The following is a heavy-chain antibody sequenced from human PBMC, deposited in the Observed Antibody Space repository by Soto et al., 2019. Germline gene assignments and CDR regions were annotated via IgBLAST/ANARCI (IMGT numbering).Heavy chain of an antibody. CDR3: AKAPITIFGAEGGFDY. CDR1: GFTFDDYA. D-gene: IGHD3-3*01. Sequence: GGSLRLSCAASGFTFDDYAMHWVRQAPGKGLEWVSGISWNSGSIGYADSVKGRFTISRDNAKNSLYLQMNSLRAEDTALYYCAKAPITIFGAEGGFDYWGQGTLVTVSS. V-gene: IGHV3-9*01. CDR2: ISWNSGSI. J-gene: IGHJ4*02.